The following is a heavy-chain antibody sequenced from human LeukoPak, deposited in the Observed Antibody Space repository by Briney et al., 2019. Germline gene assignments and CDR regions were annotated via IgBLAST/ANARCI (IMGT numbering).Heavy chain of an antibody. J-gene: IGHJ4*02. CDR2: IKQDGSEK. Sequence: PGGSLRLSCAASGFTFSSYWMSWVRQAPGKGLEWVANIKQDGSEKYYVDSVKGRFTISRDNAKNSLYLQMNGLRAEDTAVYYCARSPSGYSSGWNPHYFDYWGQGTLVTVSS. CDR3: ARSPSGYSSGWNPHYFDY. D-gene: IGHD6-19*01. CDR1: GFTFSSYW. V-gene: IGHV3-7*01.